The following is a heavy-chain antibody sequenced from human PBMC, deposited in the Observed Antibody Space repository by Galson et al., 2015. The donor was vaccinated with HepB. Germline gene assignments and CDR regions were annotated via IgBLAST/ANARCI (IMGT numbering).Heavy chain of an antibody. J-gene: IGHJ1*01. Sequence: SVKVSCKASGGSFSNYGFTWVRQAPGQGLEWMGGIIPLFHTTNYAQKFQGRVTITADESTSTAYMELSSLRSEDTAVYYCVRDVALRSIEVAGTDFQHWGQGTLVIVSS. CDR2: IIPLFHTT. V-gene: IGHV1-69*13. CDR3: VRDVALRSIEVAGTDFQH. CDR1: GGSFSNYG. D-gene: IGHD6-19*01.